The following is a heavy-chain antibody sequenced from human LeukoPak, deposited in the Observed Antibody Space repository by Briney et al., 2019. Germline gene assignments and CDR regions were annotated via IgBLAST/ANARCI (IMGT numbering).Heavy chain of an antibody. CDR3: ARADNLNAFDY. V-gene: IGHV4-31*03. D-gene: IGHD1-1*01. CDR2: ISSSGST. CDR1: GGSISSGGYF. J-gene: IGHJ4*02. Sequence: SETLSLTCTVSGGSISSGGYFWSWIRQHPGKGLEWIGSISSSGSTLYSPSLKRRVTISVDTSKNQFPLNLSSVTAADTAVYYCARADNLNAFDYWGQGTRVTVSS.